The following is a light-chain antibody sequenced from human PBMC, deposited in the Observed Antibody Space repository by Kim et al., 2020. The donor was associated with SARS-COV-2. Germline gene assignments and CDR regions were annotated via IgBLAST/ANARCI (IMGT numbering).Light chain of an antibody. CDR3: QQSYSTLPT. J-gene: IGKJ1*01. CDR2: AAS. Sequence: DIQMTQSPSSLSASVGDRVTITCRASQSISSYLNWYQQKPGKAPKLLIYAASSLQSGVPSRFSGSGSGTDFTLTISSLQPEDFATYNCQQSYSTLPTFGQGTKVDIK. V-gene: IGKV1-39*01. CDR1: QSISSY.